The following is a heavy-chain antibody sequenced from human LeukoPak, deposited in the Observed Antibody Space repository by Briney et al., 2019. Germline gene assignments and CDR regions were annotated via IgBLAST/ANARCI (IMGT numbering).Heavy chain of an antibody. Sequence: GGSLRLSCAASGFNFSSYTMNWVRQAPGKGLEWVSSIISSSSFIYYADSVKGRFTISRDNAKNSLYLQMNSLRAEDTAVYYCARDFGGYCSSSSCYLGFLDYWGQGTLVTVSS. D-gene: IGHD2-2*01. J-gene: IGHJ4*02. V-gene: IGHV3-21*03. CDR1: GFNFSSYT. CDR2: IISSSSFI. CDR3: ARDFGGYCSSSSCYLGFLDY.